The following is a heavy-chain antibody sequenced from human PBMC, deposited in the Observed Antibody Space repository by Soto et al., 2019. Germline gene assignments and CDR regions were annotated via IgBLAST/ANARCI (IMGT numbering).Heavy chain of an antibody. D-gene: IGHD1-26*01. CDR2: LSWNSGSI. V-gene: IGHV3-9*01. Sequence: GGSMRLSCAASGFTFHHYAMHWVRQAPGKGLEWVSGLSWNSGSIGYADSVKGRFTISRDNAKNSLYLQMNSLRAEDTAFYYCAKETLGEWKLLGDPFDSWGQGTMVTVYS. CDR1: GFTFHHYA. CDR3: AKETLGEWKLLGDPFDS. J-gene: IGHJ4*02.